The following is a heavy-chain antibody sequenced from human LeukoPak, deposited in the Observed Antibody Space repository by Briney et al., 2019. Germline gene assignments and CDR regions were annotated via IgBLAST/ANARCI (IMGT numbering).Heavy chain of an antibody. D-gene: IGHD1-26*01. V-gene: IGHV3-23*01. CDR1: GFTFSSYA. CDR3: ARERSGSYYEY. CDR2: ISGSGGST. Sequence: PGGSLRLSCAASGFTFSSYAMSWVRQAPGKGLEWVSAISGSGGSTYYADSVKGRFTISRDNAKNSLYLQMNSLRAEDTAVYYCARERSGSYYEYWGQGTLVTVSS. J-gene: IGHJ4*02.